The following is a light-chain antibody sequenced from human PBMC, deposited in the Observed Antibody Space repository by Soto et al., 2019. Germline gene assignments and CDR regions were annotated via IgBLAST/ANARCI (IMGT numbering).Light chain of an antibody. J-gene: IGKJ4*01. V-gene: IGKV3-15*01. CDR1: QNVNSN. CDR2: GAS. CDR3: QQYNNWPLA. Sequence: EIVMTQSPATLSVSPGERATLSCGASQNVNSNLAWYQQKPGQAPSLLIYGASTRATGIPARFSGSGSGTEFTFTISSLQSEDFAVYYCQQYNNWPLAFGGGTRVEIK.